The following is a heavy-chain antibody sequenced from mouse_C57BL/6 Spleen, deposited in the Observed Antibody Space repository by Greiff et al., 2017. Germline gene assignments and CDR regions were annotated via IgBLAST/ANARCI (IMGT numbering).Heavy chain of an antibody. CDR1: GFTFSSYA. CDR3: TRAVDGNYDYFAMGG. CDR2: ISSGGDYI. D-gene: IGHD2-1*01. V-gene: IGHV5-9-1*02. Sequence: EVNLVESGAGLVKPGGSLKLSCAASGFTFSSYAMSWVRQTPGKRLEWVAYISSGGDYIYYADTVKGRFTISRDNARNTLYLQMSSLKSEDTAMYYCTRAVDGNYDYFAMGGWGQGASVSVAT. J-gene: IGHJ4*01.